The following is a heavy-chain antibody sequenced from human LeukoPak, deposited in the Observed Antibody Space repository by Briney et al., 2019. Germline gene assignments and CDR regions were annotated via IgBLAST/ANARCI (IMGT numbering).Heavy chain of an antibody. V-gene: IGHV4-30-2*01. CDR3: ARANHGSGVIDY. D-gene: IGHD3-10*01. CDR2: IYHSGST. CDR1: GGSISSGGYS. J-gene: IGHJ4*02. Sequence: SQTLSLTCAVSGGSISSGGYSWSWIRQPPGKGLEWIGYIYHSGSTYYNPSLKSRVTISVDRSKNQFSLKLSSVTAADTAVYYCARANHGSGVIDYWGQGTLVTVSS.